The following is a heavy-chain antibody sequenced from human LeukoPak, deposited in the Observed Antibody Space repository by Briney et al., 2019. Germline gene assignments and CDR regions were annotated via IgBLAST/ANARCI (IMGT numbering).Heavy chain of an antibody. Sequence: SETLSLTCTVSGGSISSHYWSWIRQPPGKGLEWIGYIYYGGSTNYNPSLKSRVTISVDTSKNQFSLKLSSVTAADTAVYYCARRWADYWGQGTLVTVSS. CDR2: IYYGGST. V-gene: IGHV4-59*11. D-gene: IGHD4-23*01. CDR1: GGSISSHY. CDR3: ARRWADY. J-gene: IGHJ4*02.